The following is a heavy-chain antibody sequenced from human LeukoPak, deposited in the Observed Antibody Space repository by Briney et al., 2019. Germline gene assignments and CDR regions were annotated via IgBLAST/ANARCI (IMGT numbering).Heavy chain of an antibody. CDR2: IRQDESEK. CDR1: GFIFSNYW. CDR3: ARLIFGVSGNRHFDY. J-gene: IGHJ4*02. Sequence: GGSLRLSCEASGFIFSNYWMSWIRQAPGKGLEWVANIRQDESEKFYVDSVKGRFTISRDNAKDSLYLQMNSLRVEDTAVYFCARLIFGVSGNRHFDYWGQGTLVTVSS. D-gene: IGHD3-3*01. V-gene: IGHV3-7*01.